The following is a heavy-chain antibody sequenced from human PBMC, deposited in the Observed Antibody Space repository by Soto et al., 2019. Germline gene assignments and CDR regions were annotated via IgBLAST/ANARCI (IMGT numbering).Heavy chain of an antibody. CDR2: IYASGST. J-gene: IGHJ4*02. V-gene: IGHV4-4*07. D-gene: IGHD5-12*01. CDR1: GGSISSYY. CDR3: ARGGDGYPYSTFDY. Sequence: PSETLSLTCTVSGGSISSYYWSWIRQPAGKGLEWIGRIYASGSTNYNPSLKSRVTMSVDTSKNQFSLKLSSVTAADTAVYYCARGGDGYPYSTFDYWGQGTLVTVSS.